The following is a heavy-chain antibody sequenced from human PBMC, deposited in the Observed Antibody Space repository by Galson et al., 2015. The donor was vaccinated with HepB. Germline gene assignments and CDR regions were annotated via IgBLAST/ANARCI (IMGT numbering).Heavy chain of an antibody. CDR1: GFTVSSNY. D-gene: IGHD6-13*01. Sequence: SLRLSCAASGFTVSSNYLSWVRQAPGKGLEWVSVIYSGGSTYYADSVKGRFTLARDNSKNTLYLQMNSLRAEDTAVYYCARAGDSSSWYYYYYYGMDVWGQGTTVTVSS. CDR2: IYSGGST. V-gene: IGHV3-53*05. CDR3: ARAGDSSSWYYYYYYGMDV. J-gene: IGHJ6*02.